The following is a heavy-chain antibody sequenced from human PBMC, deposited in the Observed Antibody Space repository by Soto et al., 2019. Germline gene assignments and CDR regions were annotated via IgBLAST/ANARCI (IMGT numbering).Heavy chain of an antibody. CDR3: ARVQVVPAAMMGYYYYYMDV. J-gene: IGHJ6*03. CDR1: GFTVSSNY. V-gene: IGHV3-53*04. D-gene: IGHD2-2*01. CDR2: IYSGGST. Sequence: GGSLRLSCAASGFTVSSNYMSWVRQAPGKGLEWVSVIYSGGSTAYADSVKGRVTSSRQNSKKTLYFQKNSLRAEDTAVYYCARVQVVPAAMMGYYYYYMDVWGKGTTVTVSS.